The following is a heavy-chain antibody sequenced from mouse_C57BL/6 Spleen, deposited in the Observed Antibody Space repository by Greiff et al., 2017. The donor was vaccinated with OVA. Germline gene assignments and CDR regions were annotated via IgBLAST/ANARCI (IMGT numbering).Heavy chain of an antibody. CDR2: IRNKANGYTT. J-gene: IGHJ2*01. Sequence: EVQRVESGGGLVQPGGSLSLSCAASGFTFTDYYMSWVRQPPGKALEWLGFIRNKANGYTTEYSASVKGRFTISRDNSQSILYLQMNALRAEDSATYYCARQTGTYFDYWGQGTTLTVSS. V-gene: IGHV7-3*01. CDR1: GFTFTDYY. D-gene: IGHD4-1*01. CDR3: ARQTGTYFDY.